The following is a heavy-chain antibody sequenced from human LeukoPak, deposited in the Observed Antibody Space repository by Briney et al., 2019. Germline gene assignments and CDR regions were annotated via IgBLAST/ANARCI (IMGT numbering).Heavy chain of an antibody. J-gene: IGHJ4*02. V-gene: IGHV1-2*02. D-gene: IGHD4-23*01. CDR1: GYTFTSYD. CDR2: INPNSGGT. CDR3: ARVDYGGTFANFDY. Sequence: ASVKVSCKASGYTFTSYDINWVRQATGQGLEWMGWINPNSGGTNYAQKFQGRVTMTRDTSISTAYMELSRLRSDDTAVYYCARVDYGGTFANFDYWGQGTLVTVSS.